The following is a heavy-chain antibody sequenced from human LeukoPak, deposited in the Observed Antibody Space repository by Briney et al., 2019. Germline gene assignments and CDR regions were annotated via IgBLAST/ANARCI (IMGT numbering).Heavy chain of an antibody. V-gene: IGHV4-34*01. J-gene: IGHJ6*03. D-gene: IGHD6-13*01. CDR3: ARVMQQQLGGPYYYYYYYMDV. Sequence: PSETLSLTCAVYGGSFSGYYWSWIRQPPGKGLEWIGEINHSGSTNYNPSLKSRVTIPVDTSKNQFSLKLSSVTAADTAVYYCARVMQQQLGGPYYYYYYYMDVWGKGTTVTVSS. CDR1: GGSFSGYY. CDR2: INHSGST.